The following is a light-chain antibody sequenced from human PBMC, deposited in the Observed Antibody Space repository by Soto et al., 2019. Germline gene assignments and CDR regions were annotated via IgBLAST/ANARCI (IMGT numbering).Light chain of an antibody. V-gene: IGKV3-20*01. Sequence: EIVLTQSPGTLSLSPGQRATLSCRASQSVPSSHLAWYQQRPGQAPRLLIYGASTRATDIPDRFSGSGSGTDFSLTISRLEPEEFAVYYCQQYRYSLTFGGGTKVEIK. CDR1: QSVPSSH. CDR2: GAS. CDR3: QQYRYSLT. J-gene: IGKJ4*01.